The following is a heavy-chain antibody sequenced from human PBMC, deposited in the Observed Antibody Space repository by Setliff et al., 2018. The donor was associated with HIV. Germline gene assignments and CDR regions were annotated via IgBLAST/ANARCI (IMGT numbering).Heavy chain of an antibody. D-gene: IGHD3-22*01. CDR1: GYSFGDYL. V-gene: IGHV5-51*01. CDR3: ARHRVDTSMLVVKSPGAFDL. Sequence: GESLKISCRGFGYSFGDYLIGWVRQKPGQGLEWMGIIFPSDSDTRANPSFQGQVTISADRSTYGAFLQWRSLKASDTGMYFCARHRVDTSMLVVKSPGAFDLWGQGTLVTVSS. CDR2: IFPSDSDT. J-gene: IGHJ3*01.